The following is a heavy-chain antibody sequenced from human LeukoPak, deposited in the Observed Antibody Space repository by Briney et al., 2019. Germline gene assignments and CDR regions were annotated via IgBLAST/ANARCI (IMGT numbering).Heavy chain of an antibody. D-gene: IGHD2-21*02. J-gene: IGHJ5*02. CDR2: INHSGSA. CDR1: GESLSGYN. CDR3: VRHYCGGDCYTNWFDP. Sequence: SETLSLTCAVYGESLSGYNWSWLRQPPGKGLEWIGEINHSGSANYNPSLKSRVTISVDTSKNQFSLKMNSVTAADTAIYYCVRHYCGGDCYTNWFDPWGRGTLVTVSS. V-gene: IGHV4-34*01.